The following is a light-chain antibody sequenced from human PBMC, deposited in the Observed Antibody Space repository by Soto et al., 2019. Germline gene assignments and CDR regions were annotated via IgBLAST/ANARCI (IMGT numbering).Light chain of an antibody. V-gene: IGLV2-14*03. CDR3: SSYTSRATLV. Sequence: QSALTQPASVSGSPGQSITISCTGTSNDVGGYDYVTWYQHHPSKAPKLMIYDVSNRPSGISDRFSASKSGNTASLTISGVQAEDEAHYYCSSYTSRATLVFGGGTKLTVL. J-gene: IGLJ2*01. CDR1: SNDVGGYDY. CDR2: DVS.